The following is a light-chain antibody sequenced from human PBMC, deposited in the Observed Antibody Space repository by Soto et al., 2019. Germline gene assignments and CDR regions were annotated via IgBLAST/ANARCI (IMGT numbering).Light chain of an antibody. CDR3: QQYYSTPGT. V-gene: IGKV4-1*01. Sequence: DIVMTQSPDSLAVSLGERATINCKSSQSVLYSSNNKNYLAWYQQKPGQPPKLLIYWASTRESGVSDRFSGSGSGTDFTLTISSLQAEDVAVYYCQQYYSTPGTFGQGTKLEIK. CDR2: WAS. CDR1: QSVLYSSNNKNY. J-gene: IGKJ2*02.